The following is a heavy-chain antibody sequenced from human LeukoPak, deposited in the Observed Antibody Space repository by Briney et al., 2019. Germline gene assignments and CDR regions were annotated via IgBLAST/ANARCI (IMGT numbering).Heavy chain of an antibody. V-gene: IGHV1-46*01. D-gene: IGHD6-13*01. CDR3: ARDLEYSSSWSLYYYYYYYMDV. CDR2: INPSGGST. J-gene: IGHJ6*03. CDR1: GYTFTSYG. Sequence: GASVKVSCKASGYTFTSYGISWVRQAPGQGLEWMGIINPSGGSTSYAQKFQGRVTMTRDMSTSTAYMELRSLRSDDTAVYYCARDLEYSSSWSLYYYYYYYMDVWGKGTTVTVSS.